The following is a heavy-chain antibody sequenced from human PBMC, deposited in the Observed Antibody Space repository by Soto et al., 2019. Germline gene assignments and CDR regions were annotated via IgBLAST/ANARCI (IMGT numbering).Heavy chain of an antibody. CDR1: GYTFTSYG. CDR3: ARVVVGVYYYYGMDV. Sequence: GASVKVSCKASGYTFTSYGISWVRQAPGQGLEWMGWISAYNGNTNYAQKLQGRVTMTTDTSTSTAYMELRSLRSDDTAVYYCARVVVGVYYYYGMDVWGQGTTVTVSS. D-gene: IGHD2-15*01. CDR2: ISAYNGNT. V-gene: IGHV1-18*01. J-gene: IGHJ6*02.